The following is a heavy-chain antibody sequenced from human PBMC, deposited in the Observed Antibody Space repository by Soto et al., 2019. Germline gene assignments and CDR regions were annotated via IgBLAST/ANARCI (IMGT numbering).Heavy chain of an antibody. V-gene: IGHV1-69*01. D-gene: IGHD6-13*01. CDR1: GGTFSSYA. J-gene: IGHJ6*02. Sequence: QVQLVQSGAEVKKPGSSVKVSCKASGGTFSSYAISWVRQAPGQGLEWMGGIVPIYGSAIYAQKFQGRVTITADESTSTAYMELSSLRSEDTAVFYCATGIAACYYYYGMDVWGQGTTVTVSS. CDR3: ATGIAACYYYYGMDV. CDR2: IVPIYGSA.